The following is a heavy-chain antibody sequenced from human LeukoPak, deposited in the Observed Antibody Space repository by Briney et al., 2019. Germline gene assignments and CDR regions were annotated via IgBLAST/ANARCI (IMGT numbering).Heavy chain of an antibody. CDR3: ARALRNTRYHWFDP. CDR2: INHSGST. D-gene: IGHD1-14*01. J-gene: IGHJ5*02. Sequence: PSETLSLTCAVYGGSFSGYYWSWIRQPPGKGLEWIGEINHSGSTNYNPSLKSRVTISVDTSKNQFSLKLSSVTAADTAVYYCARALRNTRYHWFDPWGQGTLVTVSS. V-gene: IGHV4-34*01. CDR1: GGSFSGYY.